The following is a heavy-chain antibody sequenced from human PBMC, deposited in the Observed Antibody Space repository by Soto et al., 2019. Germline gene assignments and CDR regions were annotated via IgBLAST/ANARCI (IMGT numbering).Heavy chain of an antibody. D-gene: IGHD6-13*01. Sequence: QVQLQESGPGLVKPSETLSLTCTVSGGSISRYYWSWIRQPPGKGLEWIGYIYYSGSTNYNPSLKSRVTIAVDTSKNQFSLQLSSVTAADTAVYYCAREGVSSSWYNYYGMDVWGQGTTVTVSS. CDR1: GGSISRYY. CDR2: IYYSGST. V-gene: IGHV4-59*01. CDR3: AREGVSSSWYNYYGMDV. J-gene: IGHJ6*02.